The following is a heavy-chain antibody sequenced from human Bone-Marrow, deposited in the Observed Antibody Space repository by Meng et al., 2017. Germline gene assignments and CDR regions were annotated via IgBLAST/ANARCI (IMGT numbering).Heavy chain of an antibody. D-gene: IGHD6-13*01. V-gene: IGHV4-4*02. CDR3: ARVSLQATIAAAGVVWFDP. CDR2: IYHSGST. Sequence: QVQLQESGPGLVKPAGTRSLTGTGSGGSISGSSWWTWVRQPPGKGLEWIGEIYHSGSTNYNPSLKSRVTISVDKSKNQFSLKLSSVTAADTAVYYCARVSLQATIAAAGVVWFDPWGQGTLVTVSS. CDR1: GGSISGSSW. J-gene: IGHJ5*02.